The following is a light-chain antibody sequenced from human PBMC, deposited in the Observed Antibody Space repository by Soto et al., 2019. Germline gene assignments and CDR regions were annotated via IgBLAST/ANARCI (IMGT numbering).Light chain of an antibody. CDR3: QQYGTSEII. J-gene: IGKJ5*01. CDR2: DTS. CDR1: QSLTNSY. Sequence: DIVLAQSPDTLSLSRGTSLTXSCRASQSLTNSYIAWYQVKPGQAPRLLIYDTSSRATGIPDRFSGSGSGTDFTLTITRLEPEDFAVFYCQQYGTSEIIFGQGTRLEI. V-gene: IGKV3-20*01.